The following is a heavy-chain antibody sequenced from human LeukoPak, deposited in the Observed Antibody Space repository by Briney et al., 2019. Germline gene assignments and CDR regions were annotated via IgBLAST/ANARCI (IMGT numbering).Heavy chain of an antibody. CDR1: GFTFSSYG. V-gene: IGHV3-30*02. D-gene: IGHD3-22*01. CDR3: AKDRGDTYYYDSSGYQTPDY. CDR2: IRYDGSNK. J-gene: IGHJ4*02. Sequence: PGGSLRLSCAPSGFTFSSYGMHWVRQAPGKGLEWVAFIRYDGSNKYYADSVKGRFTISREKSKNTLYLQMNSLRAEDTAVYYCAKDRGDTYYYDSSGYQTPDYWGQGTLVTVSS.